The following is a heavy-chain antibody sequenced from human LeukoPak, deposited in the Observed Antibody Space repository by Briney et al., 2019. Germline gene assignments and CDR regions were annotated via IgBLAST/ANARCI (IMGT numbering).Heavy chain of an antibody. D-gene: IGHD6-19*01. CDR1: AGSISGYY. Sequence: SETLSLTCSVSAGSISGYYWRWLRQPPGNYISSLKSRVTISVDTSKNQFSLKLSSVTAADTAVYYCASLPVAGKEILRYFDYWGQGTLVTVSS. CDR3: ASLPVAGKEILRYFDY. J-gene: IGHJ4*02. V-gene: IGHV4-4*08.